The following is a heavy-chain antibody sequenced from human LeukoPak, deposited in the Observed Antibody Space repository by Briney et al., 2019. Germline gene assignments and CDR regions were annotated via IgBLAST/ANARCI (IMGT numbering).Heavy chain of an antibody. J-gene: IGHJ3*01. CDR1: GFPFRANT. CDR2: LSGSGSDT. CDR3: ARDREFDILSSAIGADAFEV. D-gene: IGHD3-9*01. Sequence: PGGSLRLSCAPSGFPFRANTMSWVRRAPGKGLKWVSTLSGSGSDTYYADSVRGRFTVSRDNSKNTLDLQMNSLRAEDTALYYCARDREFDILSSAIGADAFEVWGQGELVTVSS. V-gene: IGHV3-23*01.